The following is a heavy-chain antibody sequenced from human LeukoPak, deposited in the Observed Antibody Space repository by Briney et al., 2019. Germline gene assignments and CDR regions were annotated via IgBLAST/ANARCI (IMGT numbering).Heavy chain of an antibody. Sequence: SSVKVSCKASVGSFSSYAISWVRQAPGQGLEWMGGIIPIFGTANYAQKFQGRVTITADKSTSTAYMELSSLRSEDTAVYYCARGSWVVELFGDYYMDVWGKGTTVTVSS. D-gene: IGHD3-10*01. CDR2: IIPIFGTA. V-gene: IGHV1-69*06. J-gene: IGHJ6*03. CDR3: ARGSWVVELFGDYYMDV. CDR1: VGSFSSYA.